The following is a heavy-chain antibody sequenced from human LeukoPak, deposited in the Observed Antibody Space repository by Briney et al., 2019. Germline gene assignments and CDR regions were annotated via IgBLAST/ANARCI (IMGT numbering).Heavy chain of an antibody. CDR1: GFNFSNYW. CDR2: INSDGSST. Sequence: GGSLRPSCAASGFNFSNYWMHWVRQAPGKGLVWVSRINSDGSSTSYADSVKGRFTISRDNAKNTLYLQMNSLRAEDTAVYYCARRSAAKDAFDIWGQGTMVTVSS. CDR3: ARRSAAKDAFDI. V-gene: IGHV3-74*01. D-gene: IGHD6-25*01. J-gene: IGHJ3*02.